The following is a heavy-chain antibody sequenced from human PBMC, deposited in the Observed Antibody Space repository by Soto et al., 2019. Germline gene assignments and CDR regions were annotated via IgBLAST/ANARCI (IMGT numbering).Heavy chain of an antibody. D-gene: IGHD5-12*01. CDR3: ARVLIYSGYDPVDE. Sequence: GGSLILSCASSGFTFSSYSMNWVRQAPGKGLEWVSYISSSSSTIYYADSVKGRFTISRDNAKNSLYLQMNSLRAEDTAVYYCARVLIYSGYDPVDEWGKGTLVTV. CDR2: ISSSSSTI. V-gene: IGHV3-48*01. J-gene: IGHJ4*02. CDR1: GFTFSSYS.